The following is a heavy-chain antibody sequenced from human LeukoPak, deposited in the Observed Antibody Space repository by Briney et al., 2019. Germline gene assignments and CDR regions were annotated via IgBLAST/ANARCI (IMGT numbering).Heavy chain of an antibody. V-gene: IGHV4-38-2*01. CDR1: GYSISSGYY. CDR3: ARLFCGGDCSSFHPDWFDP. CDR2: TYNRGYT. Sequence: PSETLSLTCAVSGYSISSGYYWGWIRHPPGKGLEWIGRTYNRGYTYYNPSLKSRVTISVDTSKNQFSLKLTSVTAADTAVYYCARLFCGGDCSSFHPDWFDPWGQGTLVTVSS. J-gene: IGHJ5*02. D-gene: IGHD2-21*02.